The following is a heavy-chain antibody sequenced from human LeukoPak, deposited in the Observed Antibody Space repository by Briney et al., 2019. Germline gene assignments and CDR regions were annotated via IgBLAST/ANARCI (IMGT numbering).Heavy chain of an antibody. Sequence: SETLSLTCTVSGGSISSYYWSWIRQPAGKGLKWIGRIYTSGSTNYNPSLKSRVTMSVDTSKNQFSLKLSSVTAADTAVYYCARERCSSTSCYSDAFDIWGQGTMVTVSS. CDR3: ARERCSSTSCYSDAFDI. V-gene: IGHV4-4*07. J-gene: IGHJ3*02. CDR2: IYTSGST. D-gene: IGHD2-2*01. CDR1: GGSISSYY.